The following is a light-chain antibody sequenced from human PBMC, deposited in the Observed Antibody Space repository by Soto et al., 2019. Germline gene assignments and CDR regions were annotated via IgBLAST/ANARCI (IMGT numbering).Light chain of an antibody. CDR3: AAWDDSLTAYV. CDR1: PSNIGSNT. J-gene: IGLJ1*01. CDR2: SHN. V-gene: IGLV1-44*01. Sequence: QSVLLQPPSASGTPGQRVTISCSGSPSNIGSNTVSCYQQLPGPAPKLLIYSHNQRPSGVPGRFSGTKSGTSTSLAISGLQSEYEADYYSAAWDDSLTAYVFGTGTKLTVL.